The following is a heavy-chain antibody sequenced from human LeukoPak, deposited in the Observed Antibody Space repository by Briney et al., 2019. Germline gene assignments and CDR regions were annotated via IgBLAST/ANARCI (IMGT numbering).Heavy chain of an antibody. CDR1: GFTFSSYA. CDR2: ISGSGGST. J-gene: IGHJ5*02. Sequence: GGSLRLSCAASGFTFSSYAMSWVRQAPGKGLEWVSAISGSGGSTYYADSVKGRFTISRDDSKNTLYLQMNSLRAEDTAVYYCAKDLVVVPAANGEYNWFDPWGQGTLVTVSS. CDR3: AKDLVVVPAANGEYNWFDP. V-gene: IGHV3-23*01. D-gene: IGHD2-2*01.